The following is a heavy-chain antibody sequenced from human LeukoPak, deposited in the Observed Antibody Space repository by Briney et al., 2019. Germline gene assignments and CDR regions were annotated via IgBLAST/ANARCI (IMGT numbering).Heavy chain of an antibody. V-gene: IGHV1-69*05. J-gene: IGHJ3*01. CDR1: GGSFTIYA. Sequence: ASVTVSFTTSGGSFTIYAISWVRQAPGQGLEWMGGIIPIFHTPHYAQKFQGRVTITTDESTSTAYMELSSLRSEDTAIYYCATVTRKIVVLPAAMAAFDFWGHGTMVTVSS. D-gene: IGHD2-2*01. CDR3: ATVTRKIVVLPAAMAAFDF. CDR2: IIPIFHTP.